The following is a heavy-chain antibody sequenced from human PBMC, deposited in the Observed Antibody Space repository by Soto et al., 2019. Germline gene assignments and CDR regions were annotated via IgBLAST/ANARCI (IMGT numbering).Heavy chain of an antibody. CDR3: ERDGGGYAA. J-gene: IGHJ5*02. V-gene: IGHV3-7*01. D-gene: IGHD1-1*01. Sequence: EVQLVESGGGLVRPGGSLTLSCAASGFTFSREWMSWVRQAPGKGPEFVANIKEDGSAKYYADAVKGRFTLSRDNVDNSLYLQMNSLRAEDTAVYYCERDGGGYAAWGQGTLVTVSS. CDR2: IKEDGSAK. CDR1: GFTFSREW.